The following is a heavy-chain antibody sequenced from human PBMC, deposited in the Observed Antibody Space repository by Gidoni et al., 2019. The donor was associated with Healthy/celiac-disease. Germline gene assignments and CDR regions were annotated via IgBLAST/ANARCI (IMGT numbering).Heavy chain of an antibody. D-gene: IGHD4-17*01. CDR1: GFTFRSYA. J-gene: IGHJ4*02. CDR2: ISYDGSNK. CDR3: ARDSSETYGDLDY. V-gene: IGHV3-30-3*01. Sequence: QVQLVASGGGVVQPGRSLRLPCAASGFTFRSYAMHWVRQAPGKGLEWVAVISYDGSNKYYADAVKGRFTISRDNSKNTLYLQMNSLRAEDTAVYYCARDSSETYGDLDYWGQGTLVTVSS.